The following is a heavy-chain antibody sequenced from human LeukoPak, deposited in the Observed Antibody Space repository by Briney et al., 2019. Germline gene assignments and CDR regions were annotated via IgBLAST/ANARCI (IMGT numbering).Heavy chain of an antibody. CDR3: ARESGDGYIDY. J-gene: IGHJ4*02. CDR1: GFTFSSYA. V-gene: IGHV3-30-3*01. D-gene: IGHD5-24*01. Sequence: GGSLRLSCAASGFTFSSYAMHWVRQAPGKGLEWVAVISYDGSNKYYADSVKGRFTISRDNSKNTLYLQMNSLRAEDTAVYYCARESGDGYIDYWGQGTLVTVSS. CDR2: ISYDGSNK.